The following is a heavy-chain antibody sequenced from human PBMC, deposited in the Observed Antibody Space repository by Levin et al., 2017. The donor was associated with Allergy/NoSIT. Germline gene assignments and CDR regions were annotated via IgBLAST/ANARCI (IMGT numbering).Heavy chain of an antibody. D-gene: IGHD1-26*01. V-gene: IGHV4-39*01. CDR1: GGSISSSSYY. CDR2: IYYSGST. J-gene: IGHJ4*02. CDR3: ARSGLVGVLE. Sequence: SETLSLTCTVSGGSISSSSYYWGWIRQPPGKGLEWIGSIYYSGSTYYNPSLKSRVTISVDTSKNQFSLKLSSVTAADTAVYYCARSGLVGVLEWGQGTLVTVSS.